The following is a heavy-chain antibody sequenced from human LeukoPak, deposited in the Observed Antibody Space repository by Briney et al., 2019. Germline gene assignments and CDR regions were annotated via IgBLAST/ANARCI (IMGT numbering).Heavy chain of an antibody. V-gene: IGHV3-53*01. CDR1: GFTVSSNS. CDR3: ARDVGATGDY. Sequence: QTGGSLRLSCTVSGFTVSSNSMSWVRQAPGKGLEWVSFIYSGGNTHYSDSVKGRFTISRDNSKNTLYLQMNRLRAEDTAVYYCARDVGATGDYWGQGTLVTVSS. D-gene: IGHD1-26*01. J-gene: IGHJ4*02. CDR2: IYSGGNT.